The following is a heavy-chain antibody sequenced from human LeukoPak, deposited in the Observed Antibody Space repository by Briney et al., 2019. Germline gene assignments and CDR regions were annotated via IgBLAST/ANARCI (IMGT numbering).Heavy chain of an antibody. J-gene: IGHJ5*02. CDR2: ISGDGGST. D-gene: IGHD3-9*01. Sequence: GGSLRLSCAASGFTFDDCAMHWVRQAPGKGLEWVSLISGDGGSTYYADSVKGRFTISRDNSKNSLYLQMNSLRTEDTALYYCAKDMWGGTLRYFDWLPSVNWFDPWGQGTLVTVSS. V-gene: IGHV3-43*02. CDR1: GFTFDDCA. CDR3: AKDMWGGTLRYFDWLPSVNWFDP.